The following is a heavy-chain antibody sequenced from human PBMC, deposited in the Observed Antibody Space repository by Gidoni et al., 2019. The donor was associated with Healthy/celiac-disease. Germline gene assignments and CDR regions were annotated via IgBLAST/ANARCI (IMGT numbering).Heavy chain of an antibody. D-gene: IGHD4-17*01. Sequence: EVQLLESGGGLVQPGGSLRLSCAASGFPFSSYAMSWVRQAPGKGLEWVSAISGSGGSTYYADSVKGRFTISRDNSKNTLYLQMNSLRAEDTAVYYCAKGLYGDYVGFDYWGQGTLVTVSS. V-gene: IGHV3-23*01. CDR2: ISGSGGST. J-gene: IGHJ4*02. CDR3: AKGLYGDYVGFDY. CDR1: GFPFSSYA.